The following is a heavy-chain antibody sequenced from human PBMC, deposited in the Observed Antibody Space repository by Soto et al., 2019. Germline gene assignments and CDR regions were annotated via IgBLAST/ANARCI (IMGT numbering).Heavy chain of an antibody. CDR2: MNPQTGNT. D-gene: IGHD6-6*01. V-gene: IGHV1-8*01. CDR1: GYTFTRYD. J-gene: IGHJ6*03. CDR3: ARLSEESSSSNYYSFYMDV. Sequence: QVQLVQSGAEGKEPGASMKISCQASGYTFTRYDITWVRQATGQGIEWMGWMNPQTGNTAYAEKFQGRVTMTRSTSINTAYMELSALRSEDTAVYYCARLSEESSSSNYYSFYMDVWGKGSTVTVSS.